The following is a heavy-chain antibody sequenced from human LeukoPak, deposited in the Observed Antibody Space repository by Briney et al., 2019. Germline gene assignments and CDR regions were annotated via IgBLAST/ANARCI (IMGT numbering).Heavy chain of an antibody. V-gene: IGHV1-69*04. CDR3: ARYGSGSPVDY. D-gene: IGHD3-10*01. Sequence: SVKVSCKASGGTFSSYAISWVRQAPGQGLEWMGRIIPILGIANYAQKFQGRVTITADKSTSTAYMELSSLRSEDTAVYYCARYGSGSPVDYWGQGTLVTVSS. CDR1: GGTFSSYA. J-gene: IGHJ4*02. CDR2: IIPILGIA.